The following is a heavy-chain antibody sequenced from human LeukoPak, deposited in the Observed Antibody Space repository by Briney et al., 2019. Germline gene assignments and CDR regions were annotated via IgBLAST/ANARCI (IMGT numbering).Heavy chain of an antibody. D-gene: IGHD3-16*01. CDR3: ARDRVYVDAGGKDY. CDR1: GGSISSGYY. Sequence: SETLSLTCTVSGGSISSGYYWGWIRQPPGKGLEWIGSIYHSGSTYYNPSLKSRVTISVDTPKNQFSLKLSSVTAADSAVYYCARDRVYVDAGGKDYWGQGTLVTVSS. V-gene: IGHV4-38-2*02. J-gene: IGHJ4*02. CDR2: IYHSGST.